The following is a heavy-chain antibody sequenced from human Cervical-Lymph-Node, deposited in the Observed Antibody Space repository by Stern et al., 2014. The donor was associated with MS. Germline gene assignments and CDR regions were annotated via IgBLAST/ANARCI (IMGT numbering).Heavy chain of an antibody. CDR3: ARVDYGDDYYGMDV. J-gene: IGHJ6*02. CDR2: IYYSGST. CDR1: GGSISSYY. D-gene: IGHD4-17*01. Sequence: VQLVQSGPGLVKPSETLSLTCTVSGGSISSYYWSWIRQPPGKGLEWIGYIYYSGSTNYNPSPKSRVTISVDTSKNQFSLKLSSVTAADTAVYYCARVDYGDDYYGMDVWGQGTTVTVSS. V-gene: IGHV4-59*01.